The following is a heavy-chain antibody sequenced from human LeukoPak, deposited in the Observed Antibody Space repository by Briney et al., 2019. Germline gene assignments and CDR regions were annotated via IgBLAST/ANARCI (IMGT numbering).Heavy chain of an antibody. CDR3: ASDNYF. CDR1: GYTSTATY. CDR2: INPNSGGT. J-gene: IGHJ4*02. V-gene: IGHV1-2*06. Sequence: LQASYLAPGYTSTATYTYRPTPPPAKGLEWMGRINPNSGGTNYAQKFQGRVTMTRDTSISTAYMELSRLRSDDTAVYYCASDNYFWGQGTLVTVSS.